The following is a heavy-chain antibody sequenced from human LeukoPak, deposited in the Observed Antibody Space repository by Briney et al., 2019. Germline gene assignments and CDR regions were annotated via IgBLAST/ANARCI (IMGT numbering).Heavy chain of an antibody. CDR1: GGSFSGYY. J-gene: IGHJ4*02. Sequence: PSETLSLTCAVYGGSFSGYYWSWIRQPPGKGLEWIGEINHSGSTNYNPSLKSRVTTSVDTSKNQFSLKLSSVTAADTAVYYCARGQIIDYWGQGTLVTVSS. V-gene: IGHV4-34*01. CDR2: INHSGST. CDR3: ARGQIIDY. D-gene: IGHD5-24*01.